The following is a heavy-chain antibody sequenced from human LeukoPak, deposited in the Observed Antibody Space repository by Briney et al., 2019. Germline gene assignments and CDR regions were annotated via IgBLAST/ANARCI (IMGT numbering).Heavy chain of an antibody. D-gene: IGHD3-10*01. J-gene: IGHJ4*02. CDR3: ARPYGSGSYYFPHYFDY. CDR1: GYTFTSYG. V-gene: IGHV1-18*01. Sequence: ASVKVSCKASGYTFTSYGISWVRQAPGQGLEWMGWISAYNGNTNYAQKLQGRVTMTTDTSTSTAYMELRSLRSDDTAVYYCARPYGSGSYYFPHYFDYWGQGTLVTVCS. CDR2: ISAYNGNT.